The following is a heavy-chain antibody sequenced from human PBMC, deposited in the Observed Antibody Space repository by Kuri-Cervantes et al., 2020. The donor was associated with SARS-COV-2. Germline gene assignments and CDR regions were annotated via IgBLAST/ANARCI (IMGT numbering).Heavy chain of an antibody. D-gene: IGHD3-22*01. V-gene: IGHV3-30*03. CDR2: ISHDGKNK. CDR3: ASEGSGYYFALPAPQYGMDV. Sequence: GGSLRLSCAASGFNFSRTDMHWFRQAPGKGLEWVAVISHDGKNKKCIASGKGRFTISRDNSQNTLYLHMKSLRSEDTAMYYCASEGSGYYFALPAPQYGMDVWGQGTTVTVSS. J-gene: IGHJ6*02. CDR1: GFNFSRTD.